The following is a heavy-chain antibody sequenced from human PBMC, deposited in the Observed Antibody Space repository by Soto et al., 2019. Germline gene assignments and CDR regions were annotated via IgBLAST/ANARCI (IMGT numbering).Heavy chain of an antibody. D-gene: IGHD2-15*01. J-gene: IGHJ4*02. Sequence: QVQLHQWGAGLLKPSATLSLTCAVYGGSFTTYYWSWIRQSPGKGLEWMGEINHGGFTNYNPSIDSRVTTALDTSTNQFCLKLRSVTAADTAIYYCARIYCSDSYCSYFDYWARGTLVSVSS. CDR2: INHGGFT. V-gene: IGHV4-34*01. CDR3: ARIYCSDSYCSYFDY. CDR1: GGSFTTYY.